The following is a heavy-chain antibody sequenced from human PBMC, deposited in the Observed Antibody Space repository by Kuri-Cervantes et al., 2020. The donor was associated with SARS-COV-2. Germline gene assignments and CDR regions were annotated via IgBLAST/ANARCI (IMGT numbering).Heavy chain of an antibody. Sequence: GESLKIPCAASGFTFSDYYMSWIRQAPGKGLEWVSYISSSSSYTNYADSVKGRFTISRDNAENSLYLQMNSLRAEDTAVYYCARDNRTPYYDFWSGPDYWGQGTLVTVSS. CDR1: GFTFSDYY. CDR2: ISSSSSYT. D-gene: IGHD3-3*01. CDR3: ARDNRTPYYDFWSGPDY. J-gene: IGHJ4*02. V-gene: IGHV3-11*06.